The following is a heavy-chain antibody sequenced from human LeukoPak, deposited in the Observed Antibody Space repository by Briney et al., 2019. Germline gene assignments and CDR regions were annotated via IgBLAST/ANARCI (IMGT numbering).Heavy chain of an antibody. V-gene: IGHV5-51*01. CDR2: IYPGDYDN. D-gene: IGHD6-6*01. CDR1: GYSFTSYW. CDR3: ARPRDSSSFAPFEY. J-gene: IGHJ4*02. Sequence: GESLKISCKGSGYSFTSYWLGWVRQMPGKGLEWMGIIYPGDYDNRYSPSFQGHVTISADKSISPAYLQWSSLKASDTAMYYCARPRDSSSFAPFEYWGQGSLVTVSS.